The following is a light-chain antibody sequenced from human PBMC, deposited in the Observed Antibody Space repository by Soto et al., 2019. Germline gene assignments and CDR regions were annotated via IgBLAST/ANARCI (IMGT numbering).Light chain of an antibody. CDR1: SSDVGGYDY. CDR2: EVS. Sequence: QSALTQPASVSGSPGQSITISCTGTSSDVGGYDYVSWYQVHPGKAPKLMVFEVSNRPSGVSYRFSGSKSGNTASLTISGLQAEDEADYFCTSFSTSPAYPFGTGTKLTVL. J-gene: IGLJ1*01. V-gene: IGLV2-14*01. CDR3: TSFSTSPAYP.